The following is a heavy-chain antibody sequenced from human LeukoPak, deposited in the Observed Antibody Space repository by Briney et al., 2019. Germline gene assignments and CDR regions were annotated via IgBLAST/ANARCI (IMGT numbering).Heavy chain of an antibody. D-gene: IGHD6-19*01. CDR3: AKDPRAGSGWGSFDY. CDR1: GFTFRSYA. Sequence: GGSLRLSSAASGFTFRSYAMSWVRQAPGKGLEWVSGISGSGDSTYYADSVKGRFSISRDNSKNTLWLQMNSLKDEDTAVYYCAKDPRAGSGWGSFDYWGQGTLVTVSS. V-gene: IGHV3-23*01. CDR2: ISGSGDST. J-gene: IGHJ4*02.